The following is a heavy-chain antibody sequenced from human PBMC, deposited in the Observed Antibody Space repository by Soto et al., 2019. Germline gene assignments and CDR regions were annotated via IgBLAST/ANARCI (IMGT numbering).Heavy chain of an antibody. Sequence: GGSLRLSCAASGFTFTDYWTHWVRQAPGKGLVWVSRINSDGSRTSYADSVTGRFTISRDNARNTLYLQMNSLRVEDTALYYCARETYRGFYFDYWGQGTLVTVSS. CDR2: INSDGSRT. J-gene: IGHJ4*02. CDR1: GFTFTDYW. CDR3: ARETYRGFYFDY. V-gene: IGHV3-74*01. D-gene: IGHD4-4*01.